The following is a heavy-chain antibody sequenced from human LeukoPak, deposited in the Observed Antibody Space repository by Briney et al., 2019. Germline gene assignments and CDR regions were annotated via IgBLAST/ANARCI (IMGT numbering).Heavy chain of an antibody. CDR3: ARDRGYYFDY. Sequence: GGSLRLSCAASGFAFNTYSMNWVRQAPGKGLEWISFISGSSTTILYADSMKGRFTISRDNAKNSVYLQMNNLRAEDTAVYYCARDRGYYFDYWGQGTLVTVSS. D-gene: IGHD3-10*01. CDR2: ISGSSTTI. CDR1: GFAFNTYS. J-gene: IGHJ4*02. V-gene: IGHV3-48*01.